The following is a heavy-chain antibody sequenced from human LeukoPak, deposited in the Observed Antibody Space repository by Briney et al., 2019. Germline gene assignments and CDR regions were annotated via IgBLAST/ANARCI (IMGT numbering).Heavy chain of an antibody. J-gene: IGHJ4*02. V-gene: IGHV3-64*01. CDR2: ISSNGVST. CDR1: GFTFSSYA. D-gene: IGHD6-13*01. CDR3: ARVGTRSGYRGYFFDY. Sequence: GGSLRLSCAASGFTFSSYAMHWVRQAPGKGLEYVSAISSNGVSTYYANSVKGRFTISRDNSKNTLYLQMGSLRAEDMAVYYCARVGTRSGYRGYFFDYWGQGTLVTVSS.